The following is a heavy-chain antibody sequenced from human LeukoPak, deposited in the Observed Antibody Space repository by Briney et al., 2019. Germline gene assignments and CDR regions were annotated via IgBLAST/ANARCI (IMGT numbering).Heavy chain of an antibody. D-gene: IGHD6-6*01. J-gene: IGHJ4*02. CDR3: AGGRQYSSSYDFDY. Sequence: ASVKVFCKASGYTFTSYDINWVRQATGQGLGWMGWMSPNSGNTGYAQKFQGRVTMTRNTSISTAYMELSSLRSEDTAVYYCAGGRQYSSSYDFDYWGQGTLVTVSS. CDR1: GYTFTSYD. V-gene: IGHV1-8*01. CDR2: MSPNSGNT.